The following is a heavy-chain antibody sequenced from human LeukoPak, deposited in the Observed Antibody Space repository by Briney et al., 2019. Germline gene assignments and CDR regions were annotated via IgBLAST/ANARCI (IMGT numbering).Heavy chain of an antibody. Sequence: GGSLRLSCAASGFTFSSSWIHWVRQAPGKGLVWVSRINKDGSVTDYAESVKGRFSISRDNAKNSLYLQMNSLTAEDTAVYYCARKMKTGDRVGTFDIWGQGTMVTVSS. J-gene: IGHJ3*02. V-gene: IGHV3-74*01. CDR2: INKDGSVT. CDR1: GFTFSSSW. D-gene: IGHD1-1*01. CDR3: ARKMKTGDRVGTFDI.